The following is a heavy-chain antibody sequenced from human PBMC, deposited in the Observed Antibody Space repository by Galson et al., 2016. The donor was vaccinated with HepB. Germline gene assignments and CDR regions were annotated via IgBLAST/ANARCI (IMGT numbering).Heavy chain of an antibody. CDR2: ISAYNGDT. CDR3: ARVSAHYEFWSAYEGGWFGR. CDR1: GYTFTTYG. Sequence: SVKVSCKASGYTFTTYGIIWVRQAPGQGPEWMGWISAYNGDTKYAQKFQGRVTMTTDTSTTTAYMELRSLRSDDTAVYYCARVSAHYEFWSAYEGGWFGRCAQVTLGTVPS. J-gene: IGHJ5*02. V-gene: IGHV1-18*04. D-gene: IGHD3-3*01.